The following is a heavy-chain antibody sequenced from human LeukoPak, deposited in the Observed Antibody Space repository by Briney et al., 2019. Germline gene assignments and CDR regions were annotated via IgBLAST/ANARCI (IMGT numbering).Heavy chain of an antibody. CDR3: ASGSYYLDY. D-gene: IGHD1-26*01. V-gene: IGHV4-34*01. CDR1: GGSFSGYY. Sequence: SETPSLTCAVYGGSFSGYYWSWIRQPPGKGLEWIGEINHSGSTNYNPSLKSRVTISVDTSKNQFSLKLSSVTAADTAVYYCASGSYYLDYWGQGTLVTVSS. CDR2: INHSGST. J-gene: IGHJ4*02.